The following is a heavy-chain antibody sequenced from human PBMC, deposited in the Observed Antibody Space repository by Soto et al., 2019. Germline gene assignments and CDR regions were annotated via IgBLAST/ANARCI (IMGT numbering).Heavy chain of an antibody. J-gene: IGHJ4*02. CDR3: AKDQGGRAYCGGDCEPDY. Sequence: EVQLLESGGGLVQPGGSLRLSCAASGFTFSSYAMSWVRQAPGKGLEWVSAISGSGGSTYYADSMKGRFTISRDNSKNTLYLQMNSLRAEDTAVYYCAKDQGGRAYCGGDCEPDYWGQGTLVTVSS. CDR2: ISGSGGST. D-gene: IGHD2-21*01. CDR1: GFTFSSYA. V-gene: IGHV3-23*01.